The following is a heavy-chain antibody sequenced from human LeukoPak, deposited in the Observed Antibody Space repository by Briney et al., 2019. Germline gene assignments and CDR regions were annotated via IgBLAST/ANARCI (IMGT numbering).Heavy chain of an antibody. J-gene: IGHJ4*02. CDR1: GGSISSSSYY. Sequence: SETLSLTCTVSGGSISSSSYYWGWIRQPPGKGLEWIGYIYYSGSTYYNPSLKSRVTISVDTSKNQFSLKLSSVTAADTAVYYCARDGVFYYDSSGYSFFDYWGQGTLVTVSS. V-gene: IGHV4-30-4*08. CDR2: IYYSGST. CDR3: ARDGVFYYDSSGYSFFDY. D-gene: IGHD3-22*01.